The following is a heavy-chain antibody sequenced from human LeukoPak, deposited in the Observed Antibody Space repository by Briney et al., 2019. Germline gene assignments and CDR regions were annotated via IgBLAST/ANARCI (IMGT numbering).Heavy chain of an antibody. Sequence: GGSLRLFCAASGFSFSTYWMSWVRQAPGKGLEWVANMKHDGSEKYYVDSVKGRFAVSRDNAKNSLYLQMNSLRVEDTAVYYCARDWTADVTYYGADVWGQGTTVTVSS. J-gene: IGHJ6*02. CDR1: GFSFSTYW. D-gene: IGHD3/OR15-3a*01. CDR2: MKHDGSEK. V-gene: IGHV3-7*01. CDR3: ARDWTADVTYYGADV.